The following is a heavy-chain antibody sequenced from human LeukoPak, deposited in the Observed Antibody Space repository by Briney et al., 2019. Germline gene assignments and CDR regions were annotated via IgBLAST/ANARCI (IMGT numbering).Heavy chain of an antibody. CDR3: ARGGSSIAARRLNFDY. Sequence: SQTLSLTCAISGDSVSSNSAAWNWIRQSPSRGLEWLGRIYYRSKWYNDYAVSVKSRITITPDTSKNQFSLQLNSVTPEDTAVYYCARGGSSIAARRLNFDYWGQGTLVT. V-gene: IGHV6-1*01. J-gene: IGHJ4*02. CDR1: GDSVSSNSAA. D-gene: IGHD6-6*01. CDR2: IYYRSKWYN.